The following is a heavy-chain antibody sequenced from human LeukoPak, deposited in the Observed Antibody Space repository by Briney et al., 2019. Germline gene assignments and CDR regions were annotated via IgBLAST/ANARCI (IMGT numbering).Heavy chain of an antibody. J-gene: IGHJ3*02. V-gene: IGHV4-34*01. Sequence: SETLSLTCAVYGGSFSGYYWSWIRQPPGKGLEWIGEINHSGSTNYNPSLKSRVTISVDTSKNQFSLKLSSVTAADTAVYYCASRPGPRSSAFDIWGQGTMVTVSS. CDR2: INHSGST. CDR1: GGSFSGYY. CDR3: ASRPGPRSSAFDI.